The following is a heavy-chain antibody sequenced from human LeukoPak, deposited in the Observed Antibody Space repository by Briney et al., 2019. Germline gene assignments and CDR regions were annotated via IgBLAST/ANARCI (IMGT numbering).Heavy chain of an antibody. CDR3: ARDGLAAAGTIGWFDP. CDR2: IWYDGSNK. CDR1: GFTFSSYG. D-gene: IGHD6-13*01. J-gene: IGHJ5*02. Sequence: PGRSLRLSCAASGFTFSSYGMHWVRQAPGKGLEWVAVIWYDGSNKYYADSVKGRFTISRDNSKNTLYLQMNSLRAEDTAVYYCARDGLAAAGTIGWFDPWGQGTLVTVSS. V-gene: IGHV3-33*01.